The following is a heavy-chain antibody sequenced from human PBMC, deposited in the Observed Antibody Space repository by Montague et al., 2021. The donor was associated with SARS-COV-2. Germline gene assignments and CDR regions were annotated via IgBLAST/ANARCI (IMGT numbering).Heavy chain of an antibody. V-gene: IGHV6-1*01. J-gene: IGHJ6*02. D-gene: IGHD1-26*01. CDR1: GDSVARNRAS. CDR3: AREGEWELQGPRHSSFYFAMDV. CDR2: TYYMSKWNN. Sequence: CAISGDSVARNRASCIDRRHTRLNCLEWLARTYYMSKWNNEYAVSVKSRINIIPDTSKNHLSLQVNSVTPEDTAVYYCAREGEWELQGPRHSSFYFAMDVWGQGTSVTVSS.